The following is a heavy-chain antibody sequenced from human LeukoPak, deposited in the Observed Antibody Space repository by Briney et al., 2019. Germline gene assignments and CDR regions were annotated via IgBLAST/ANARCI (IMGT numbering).Heavy chain of an antibody. CDR2: ISYSGST. CDR3: ARGGSGFDAFDI. D-gene: IGHD3-22*01. CDR1: GDSVTSGKYF. Sequence: SETLSLTCTVSGDSVTSGKYFWTWIRQSPGEGLEWIGYISYSGSTNYNPSLKSRVTISVDTPKNQFSLKLNSVTAADTAVYYCARGGSGFDAFDIWGQGTMVTVSS. J-gene: IGHJ3*02. V-gene: IGHV4-61*01.